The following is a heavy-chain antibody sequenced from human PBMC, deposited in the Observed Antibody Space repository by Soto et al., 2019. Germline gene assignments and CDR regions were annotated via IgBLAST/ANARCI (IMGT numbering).Heavy chain of an antibody. V-gene: IGHV3-53*01. D-gene: IGHD3-9*01. CDR2: IYRDGRT. Sequence: PGGSLRLSCVVSGLPVSSNYMSWVRLAPGKGLEWVSFIYRDGRTFYADSVKGRFTLSRDNSKNTLYLQMNSLRAEDTAVYYCARARRYFVYSGQGTLGTVSS. J-gene: IGHJ4*02. CDR1: GLPVSSNY. CDR3: ARARRYFVY.